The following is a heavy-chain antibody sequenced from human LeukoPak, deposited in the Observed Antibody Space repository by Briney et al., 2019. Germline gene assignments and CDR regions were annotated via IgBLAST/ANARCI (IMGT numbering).Heavy chain of an antibody. CDR2: ISSSSSTI. V-gene: IGHV3-48*01. Sequence: LAGGSLRLSCAASGFTFSSYSMNRVRQAPGKGLEWVSYISSSSSTIYYADSVKGRFTISRDNSKNTLYLQMNSLRAEDTAVYYCAKDPARSRYYDSSGFDYWGQGTLVTVSS. J-gene: IGHJ4*02. CDR1: GFTFSSYS. CDR3: AKDPARSRYYDSSGFDY. D-gene: IGHD3-22*01.